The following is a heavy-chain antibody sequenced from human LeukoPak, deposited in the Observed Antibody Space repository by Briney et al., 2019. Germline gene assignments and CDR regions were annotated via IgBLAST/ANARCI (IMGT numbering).Heavy chain of an antibody. CDR2: IRSSSSYI. V-gene: IGHV3-21*04. J-gene: IGHJ4*02. D-gene: IGHD1-14*01. Sequence: PGRSLRLSCAASGFTFSSYSMSWVRQAAGEGLEWVSSIRSSSSYIYYADSVKGRFTISRDNAKNSLYLQMNSLRAEDTALYYCARVPPQRDHLYYFDYWGQGTLVTVSS. CDR3: ARVPPQRDHLYYFDY. CDR1: GFTFSSYS.